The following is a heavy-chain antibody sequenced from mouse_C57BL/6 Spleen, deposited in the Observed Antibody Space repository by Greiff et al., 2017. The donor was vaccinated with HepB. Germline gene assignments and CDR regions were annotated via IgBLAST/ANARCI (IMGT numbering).Heavy chain of an antibody. V-gene: IGHV1-18*01. CDR3: ARSFITTVDDYFDY. D-gene: IGHD1-1*01. CDR1: GYTFTDYN. J-gene: IGHJ2*01. CDR2: INPNNGGT. Sequence: VQLQQSGPELVKPGASVKIPCKASGYTFTDYNMDWVKQSHGKSLEWIGDINPNNGGTIYNQKFKGKATLTVDKSSSTAYMELRSLTSEDTAVYYCARSFITTVDDYFDYWGQGTTLTVSS.